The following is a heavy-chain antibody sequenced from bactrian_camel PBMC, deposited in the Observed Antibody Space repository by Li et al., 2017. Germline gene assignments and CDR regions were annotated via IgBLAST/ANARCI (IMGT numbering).Heavy chain of an antibody. D-gene: IGHD6*01. CDR3: AEGRGSRGEHCYSLNY. CDR2: IDRDGHT. Sequence: HVQLVESGGGSVQAGGSLRLSCAYTRIRPCMGWFRQAPGQQREGVARIDRDGHTKYTDSVRGRFTISRDNAENTLYLQMNSLKPEDTAMYYCAEGRGSRGEHCYSLNYWGQGTQVTVS. J-gene: IGHJ4*01. V-gene: IGHV3S53*01. CDR1: RIRPC.